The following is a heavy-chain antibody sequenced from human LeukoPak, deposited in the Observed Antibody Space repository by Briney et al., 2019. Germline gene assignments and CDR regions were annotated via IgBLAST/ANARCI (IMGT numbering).Heavy chain of an antibody. CDR2: IYHSGST. CDR1: GDSISNYY. D-gene: IGHD6-13*01. J-gene: IGHJ5*02. CDR3: ARGGDTSSWYAWFDP. V-gene: IGHV4-59*01. Sequence: SETLSLTCTVSGDSISNYYWSWIRQPPGKGLEWIGYIYHSGSTKYNPSLKSRVTISIDTPKHQFSLKLSSVTAAGTAMYYCARGGDTSSWYAWFDPWGQGTLVTVSS.